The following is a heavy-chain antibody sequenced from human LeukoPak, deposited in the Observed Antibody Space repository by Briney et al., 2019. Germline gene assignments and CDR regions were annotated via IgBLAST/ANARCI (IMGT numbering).Heavy chain of an antibody. D-gene: IGHD6-13*01. CDR2: IKQDRSEK. V-gene: IGHV3-7*01. J-gene: IGHJ6*03. CDR3: ARVKQRLVRLLGRDTAYNYYYYMDV. CDR1: GFMFSSYW. Sequence: GGSLRLSCAASGFMFSSYWMSWVRQAPGKGLEWVANIKQDRSEKYYVDSVKGRFTVSRDNARNSLYLQMNSLSPEDTAVYYCARVKQRLVRLLGRDTAYNYYYYMDVWGKGTTVTVSS.